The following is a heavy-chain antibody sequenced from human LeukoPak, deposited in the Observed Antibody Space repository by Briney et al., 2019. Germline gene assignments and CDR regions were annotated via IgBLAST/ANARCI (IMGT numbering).Heavy chain of an antibody. V-gene: IGHV4-4*02. J-gene: IGHJ4*02. CDR3: ARVPIYYDTFDY. CDR1: GGSISSSNW. CDR2: IYHSGST. Sequence: SETLSLTCAVSGGSISSSNWWSWVRQPPGKGLEWIGEIYHSGSTNYNPSFKSRVTISVDKSKNQFSLKLSSVTAADTAVYYCARVPIYYDTFDYWGQGTLVTVSS. D-gene: IGHD3-22*01.